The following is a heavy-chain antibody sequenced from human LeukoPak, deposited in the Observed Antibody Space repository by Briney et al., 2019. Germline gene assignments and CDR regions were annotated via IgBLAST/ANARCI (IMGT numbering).Heavy chain of an antibody. V-gene: IGHV5-51*01. D-gene: IGHD1-26*01. CDR1: PYYFINFW. Sequence: GESLKISCKDSPYYFINFWIGWVRQMPGKGLEWMGIIYPADSDTRYSPSFQGQVTISADKSISTAYLQWSSLKASDTAMYYCAQSGHSGAVSWLDPWGQGTLVTVSS. CDR2: IYPADSDT. CDR3: AQSGHSGAVSWLDP. J-gene: IGHJ5*02.